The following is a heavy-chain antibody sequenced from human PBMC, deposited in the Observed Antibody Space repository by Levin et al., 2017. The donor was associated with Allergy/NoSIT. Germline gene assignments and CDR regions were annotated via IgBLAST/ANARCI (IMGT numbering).Heavy chain of an antibody. J-gene: IGHJ6*03. D-gene: IGHD1-1*01. V-gene: IGHV4-39*01. CDR2: IYYSGST. CDR1: GGSISSSSYY. Sequence: SETLSLTCTVSGGSISSSSYYWGWIRQPPGKGLEWIGSIYYSGSTYYNPSLKSRVTISVDTSKNQFSLKLSSVTAADTAVYYCARRGTDTTGIFLGDDYYMDGWGKGTTVTVSS. CDR3: ARRGTDTTGIFLGDDYYMDG.